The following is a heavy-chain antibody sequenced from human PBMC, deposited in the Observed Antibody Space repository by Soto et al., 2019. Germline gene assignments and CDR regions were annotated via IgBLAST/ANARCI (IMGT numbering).Heavy chain of an antibody. Sequence: PSETLSLTCTVSGGSISSYYWSWIRQPPGKGLEWIGYIYYSGSTNYNPSLKSRVTISVDKSKNQFSLKLSSVTAADTAVYYCARGSGSYYYFDYWGQGTLVTVSS. D-gene: IGHD1-26*01. CDR1: GGSISSYY. V-gene: IGHV4-59*12. J-gene: IGHJ4*02. CDR2: IYYSGST. CDR3: ARGSGSYYYFDY.